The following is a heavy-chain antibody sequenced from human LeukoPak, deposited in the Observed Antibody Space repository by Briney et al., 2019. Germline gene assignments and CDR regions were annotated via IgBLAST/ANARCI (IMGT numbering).Heavy chain of an antibody. V-gene: IGHV4-4*07. CDR2: IYTSGST. CDR1: GFTFSNAW. D-gene: IGHD3-10*02. Sequence: GSLRLSCAASGFTFSNAWMSWIRQPAGKGLEWIGRIYTSGSTNYNPSLKSRVTISVDTSKNQFSLKLSSVTAADTAVYYCARGSAGILRSDAFDIWGQGTMVTVSS. J-gene: IGHJ3*02. CDR3: ARGSAGILRSDAFDI.